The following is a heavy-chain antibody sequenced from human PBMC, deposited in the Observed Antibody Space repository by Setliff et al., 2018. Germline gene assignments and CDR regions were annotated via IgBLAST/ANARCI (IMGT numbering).Heavy chain of an antibody. CDR3: ARSMFSGYLPLGGKYSMDV. V-gene: IGHV3-33*08. CDR1: GFTFSTYR. CDR2: IWDDGGNK. D-gene: IGHD3-22*01. Sequence: GGSLRLSCAASGFTFSTYRMHWVRQAPGKGLEWVAVIWDDGGNKYRADSVKGRFTISRDISRNTLYLQMNRLTVEDTAVYYCARSMFSGYLPLGGKYSMDVWGKGTMVTVSS. J-gene: IGHJ6*03.